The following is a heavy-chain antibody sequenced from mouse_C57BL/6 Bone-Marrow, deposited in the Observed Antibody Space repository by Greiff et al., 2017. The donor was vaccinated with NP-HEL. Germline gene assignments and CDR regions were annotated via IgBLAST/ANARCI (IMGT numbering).Heavy chain of an antibody. J-gene: IGHJ2*01. CDR3: ARQGYFRDFDY. Sequence: EVQLQQSGPGLVKPSQSLSLTCSVTGYSITSGYYWNWIRQFPGNQLEWMGYISYDGSNNYNPSLKNRIPITRDTSKNQFFLKLNSVTTEDTATYYCARQGYFRDFDYWGQGTTLTVSS. V-gene: IGHV3-6*01. CDR1: GYSITSGYY. D-gene: IGHD2-12*01. CDR2: ISYDGSN.